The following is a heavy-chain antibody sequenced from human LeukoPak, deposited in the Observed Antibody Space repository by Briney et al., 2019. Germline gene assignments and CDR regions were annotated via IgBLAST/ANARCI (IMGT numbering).Heavy chain of an antibody. D-gene: IGHD4-17*01. Sequence: PGRSLRLSCAASGFTFDDYGMSWVRQAPGKGLEWVSGINWNGGSTGYADSVKGRFTISRDNAKNSLYLQMNSLRAEDTALYYCARVGYGDYLFDYWGQGTLVTVSS. CDR3: ARVGYGDYLFDY. CDR2: INWNGGST. J-gene: IGHJ4*02. V-gene: IGHV3-20*04. CDR1: GFTFDDYG.